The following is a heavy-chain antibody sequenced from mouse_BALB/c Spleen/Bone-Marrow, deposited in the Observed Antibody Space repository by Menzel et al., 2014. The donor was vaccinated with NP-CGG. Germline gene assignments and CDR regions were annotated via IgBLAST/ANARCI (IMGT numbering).Heavy chain of an antibody. Sequence: DVKLVESGAELVKPGASVKLSCTAPGFNIKDTYMHWVKQRPEQGLEWIERIDPANGNTKYDPKFQGKATITADTSSNTAYLQLSSLTSEDTAVYYCARWEYYAMDYWVKEPQSPSPQ. CDR1: GFNIKDTY. CDR2: IDPANGNT. J-gene: IGHJ4*01. CDR3: ARWEYYAMDY. D-gene: IGHD4-1*01. V-gene: IGHV14-3*02.